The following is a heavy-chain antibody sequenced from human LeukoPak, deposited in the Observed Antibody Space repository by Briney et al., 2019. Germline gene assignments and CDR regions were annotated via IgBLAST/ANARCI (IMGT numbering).Heavy chain of an antibody. Sequence: GASVKVSCKVSGYTLTELSMHWVRQAPGKGLEWMGGFDPEDGETIYAQKFQGRVTMTEDTSTDTAYMELSSLRSEDTAVYYCATDPRGYCSSTSCLRKHYYYGMDVWGQGTTVTVSS. D-gene: IGHD2-2*01. CDR1: GYTLTELS. V-gene: IGHV1-24*01. J-gene: IGHJ6*02. CDR2: FDPEDGET. CDR3: ATDPRGYCSSTSCLRKHYYYGMDV.